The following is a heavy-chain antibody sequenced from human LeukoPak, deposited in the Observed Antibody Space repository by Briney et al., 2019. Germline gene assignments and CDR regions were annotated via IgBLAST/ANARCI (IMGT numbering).Heavy chain of an antibody. CDR1: GFTFSSYG. CDR3: AKDGYCSGGSCYSNDYYYYYMDV. V-gene: IGHV3-30*02. Sequence: GGTLRLSCAASGFTFSSYGMHWVRQAPGKGLEWVAFIRYDGSNKYYADSVKGQFTISRDNSKNTLYLQMNSLRAEDTAVYYCAKDGYCSGGSCYSNDYYYYYMDVWGKGTTVTVSS. CDR2: IRYDGSNK. J-gene: IGHJ6*03. D-gene: IGHD2-15*01.